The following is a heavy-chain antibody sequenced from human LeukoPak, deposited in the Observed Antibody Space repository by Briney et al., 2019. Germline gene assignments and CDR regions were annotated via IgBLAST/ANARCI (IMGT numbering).Heavy chain of an antibody. D-gene: IGHD3-22*01. V-gene: IGHV4-30-4*01. CDR3: ARVTHYYDSSGYYPRAPYFDY. CDR1: GGSISSGDYY. CDR2: VYYSGST. Sequence: SETLSLTCTVPGGSISSGDYYWSWIRQPPGKGLEWIGYVYYSGSTYYNPSLKSRVTISVDTSKNQFSLKLSSVTAADTAVYYCARVTHYYDSSGYYPRAPYFDYWGQGTLVTVSS. J-gene: IGHJ4*02.